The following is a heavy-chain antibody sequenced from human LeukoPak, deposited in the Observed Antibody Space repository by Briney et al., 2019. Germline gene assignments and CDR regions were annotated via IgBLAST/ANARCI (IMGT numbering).Heavy chain of an antibody. CDR3: ARVALGIVPARFPLTESYYGMDV. CDR2: IYYSGST. Sequence: SETLSLTCTVSGGSISSGDYYWSWIRQPPGEGLEWIGYIYYSGSTYYNPSLKSRVTISVDTSKNQFSLKLSSVTAADTAVYYCARVALGIVPARFPLTESYYGMDVWGQGTTVTVSS. V-gene: IGHV4-30-4*01. J-gene: IGHJ6*02. D-gene: IGHD2-2*01. CDR1: GGSISSGDYY.